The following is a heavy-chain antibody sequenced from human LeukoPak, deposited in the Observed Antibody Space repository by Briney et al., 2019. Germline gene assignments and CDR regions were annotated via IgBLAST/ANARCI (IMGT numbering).Heavy chain of an antibody. Sequence: PGGSLRLSCAASGFTFSSYSMNWVRQAPGKGLEWVSYISSSSSTIYYADSVKGRFTISRDNAKNSLYLQMNSLRAEDTAVYYCASSKLTLDYWGQGTLVTVSS. CDR1: GFTFSSYS. J-gene: IGHJ4*02. CDR3: ASSKLTLDY. D-gene: IGHD2-15*01. CDR2: ISSSSSTI. V-gene: IGHV3-48*01.